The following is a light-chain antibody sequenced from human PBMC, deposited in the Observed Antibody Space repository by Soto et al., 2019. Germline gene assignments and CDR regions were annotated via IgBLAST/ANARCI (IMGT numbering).Light chain of an antibody. V-gene: IGKV2-28*01. CDR1: QSLLHSDGYNY. Sequence: DIVMTQSPLSLPVTPGEPASISCWSSQSLLHSDGYNYLDWYLQKPGQSPQLLIHLGSYRVVGVPDRCSSSGSGTDFTLRISRVEAEDVGVYYCMQCPQTPPYTFGQGTRLEIK. J-gene: IGKJ2*01. CDR2: LGS. CDR3: MQCPQTPPYT.